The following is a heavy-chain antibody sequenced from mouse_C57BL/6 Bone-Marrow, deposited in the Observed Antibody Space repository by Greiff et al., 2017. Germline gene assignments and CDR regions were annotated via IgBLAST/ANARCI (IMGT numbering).Heavy chain of an antibody. D-gene: IGHD2-3*01. Sequence: QVQLQQPGAELVKPGASVKLSCKASGYTFTSYWMHWVKQRPGQGLEWIGMIHPNSGSTNYNEKFKSKDTLTVDKSSSTAYMQLSRLTSEDSAVYYFARFDGYIYYYAMDYWGQGTSVTVSS. CDR1: GYTFTSYW. J-gene: IGHJ4*01. V-gene: IGHV1-64*01. CDR2: IHPNSGST. CDR3: ARFDGYIYYYAMDY.